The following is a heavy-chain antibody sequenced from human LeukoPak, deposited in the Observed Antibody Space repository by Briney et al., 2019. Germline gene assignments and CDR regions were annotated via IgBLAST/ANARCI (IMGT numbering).Heavy chain of an antibody. CDR1: GFTFSSYA. D-gene: IGHD6-19*01. V-gene: IGHV3-23*01. Sequence: GGSLRLSCAASGFTFSSYAMSWVRQAPGKGLEWVSAISGSGGSTYYADSVKGRFTISRDNSKNTLYLQMNSLRAEDTAVYYCAKGQAVAGTSYYYYGMDVWGQGTTVTVSS. J-gene: IGHJ6*02. CDR2: ISGSGGST. CDR3: AKGQAVAGTSYYYYGMDV.